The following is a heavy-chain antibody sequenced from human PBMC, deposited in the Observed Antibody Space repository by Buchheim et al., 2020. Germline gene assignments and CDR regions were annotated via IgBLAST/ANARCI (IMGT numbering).Heavy chain of an antibody. Sequence: EVQVLESGGGLVQPGGSLRLSCAASGFTFSSYAMSWVRQAPGKGLEWVSTISGSGGSAYYADSVKGRFTISRDTSKNTLDLQMNSLRAEDTALYSCAKTSTAGIPYFDYWGQGTL. CDR2: ISGSGGSA. V-gene: IGHV3-23*01. CDR3: AKTSTAGIPYFDY. D-gene: IGHD4-11*01. CDR1: GFTFSSYA. J-gene: IGHJ4*02.